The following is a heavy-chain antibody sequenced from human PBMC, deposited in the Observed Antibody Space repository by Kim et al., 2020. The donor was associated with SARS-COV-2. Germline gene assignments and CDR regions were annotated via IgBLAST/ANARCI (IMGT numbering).Heavy chain of an antibody. CDR1: GYTFTGYY. D-gene: IGHD6-13*01. V-gene: IGHV1-2*02. CDR3: ARDLIAAAGIPSNWFDP. Sequence: ASVKVSCKASGYTFTGYYMHWVRQAPGQGLEWMGWINPNSGGTNYAQKFQGRVTMTRDTSISTAYMELSRLRSDDTAVYYCARDLIAAAGIPSNWFDPWGQGTLVTVSS. J-gene: IGHJ5*02. CDR2: INPNSGGT.